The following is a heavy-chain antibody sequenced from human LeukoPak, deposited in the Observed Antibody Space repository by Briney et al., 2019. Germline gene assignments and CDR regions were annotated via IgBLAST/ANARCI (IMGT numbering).Heavy chain of an antibody. CDR1: GFTFSSYS. Sequence: GGSLRLSCAASGFTFSSYSMNWVRQAPGKGLEWVSSISSSSSYIYYADSVKGRFTISRDNAKNSLYLQMNSLRAKDTAVYYCARPANTVTGFDYWGQGTLVTVSS. CDR3: ARPANTVTGFDY. D-gene: IGHD2-8*02. V-gene: IGHV3-21*01. J-gene: IGHJ4*02. CDR2: ISSSSSYI.